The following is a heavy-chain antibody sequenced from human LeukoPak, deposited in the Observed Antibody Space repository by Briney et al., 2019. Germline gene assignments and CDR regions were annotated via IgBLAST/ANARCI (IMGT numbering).Heavy chain of an antibody. V-gene: IGHV3-21*01. CDR2: ISSSSSYI. Sequence: GGSLRLSCAASGFTFSSYSMNWVRQAPGKGLEWVSSISSSSSYIYYADSVKGRFTISRDNAKNSLHLQMNSLRAEDTAVYYCARGVVPTPYYFDYWGQGTLVTVSS. CDR3: ARGVVPTPYYFDY. J-gene: IGHJ4*02. CDR1: GFTFSSYS. D-gene: IGHD2-2*01.